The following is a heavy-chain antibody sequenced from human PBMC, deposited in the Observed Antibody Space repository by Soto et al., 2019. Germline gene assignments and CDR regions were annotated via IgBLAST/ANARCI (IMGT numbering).Heavy chain of an antibody. Sequence: SVKVSCKASGYTFTSYYMHWVRQAPGQGLEWMGIINPSGGSTSYAQKFQGRVTMTRDTSTSTVYMELSSLRSEDTAVYYCARESLYYDFWSGPLASWFDPWGQGTLVTVSS. CDR2: INPSGGST. CDR1: GYTFTSYY. V-gene: IGHV1-46*01. D-gene: IGHD3-3*01. J-gene: IGHJ5*02. CDR3: ARESLYYDFWSGPLASWFDP.